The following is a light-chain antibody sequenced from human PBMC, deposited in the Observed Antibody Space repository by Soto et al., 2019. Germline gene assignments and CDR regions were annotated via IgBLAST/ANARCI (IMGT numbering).Light chain of an antibody. CDR3: QQYGDWPPHT. V-gene: IGKV3-15*01. CDR1: QSVSRN. CDR2: DAS. J-gene: IGKJ2*01. Sequence: EIVMTQSPATLSVSPGERATLSCRASQSVSRNLAWYQQKPGQPPRLLIYDASTRATGVPARFGGSGSGTEFTRTISGLQSEDFAVYYCQQYGDWPPHTFGQGTKVEI.